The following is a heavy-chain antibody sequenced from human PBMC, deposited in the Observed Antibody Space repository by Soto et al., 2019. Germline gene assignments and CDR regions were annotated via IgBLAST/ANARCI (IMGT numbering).Heavy chain of an antibody. V-gene: IGHV4-39*02. Sequence: LSLTCPFSGDSISSSSYYWGWSRQPPGKGLEWIGSIYYSGSTYYNPSLKSRVTISVDTSKSHLSLRLSSVTAADTAVYYCARADTAMVPPAYWGHGALVTVSS. D-gene: IGHD5-18*01. CDR1: GDSISSSSYY. J-gene: IGHJ4*01. CDR2: IYYSGST. CDR3: ARADTAMVPPAY.